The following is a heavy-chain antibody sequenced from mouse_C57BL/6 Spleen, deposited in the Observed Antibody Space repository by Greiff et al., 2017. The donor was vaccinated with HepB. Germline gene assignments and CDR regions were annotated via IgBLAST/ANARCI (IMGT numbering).Heavy chain of an antibody. CDR1: GFSLTSYG. CDR2: IWSGGST. Sequence: QVQLKESGPGLVQPSQSLSITCTVSGFSLTSYGVHWVRQSPGKGLEWLGVIWSGGSTDYNAAFISRLSISKDNSKSQVFFKMNSLQADDTAIYYCARAGAQAHYYAMDYWGQGTSVTVSS. J-gene: IGHJ4*01. CDR3: ARAGAQAHYYAMDY. V-gene: IGHV2-2*01. D-gene: IGHD3-2*02.